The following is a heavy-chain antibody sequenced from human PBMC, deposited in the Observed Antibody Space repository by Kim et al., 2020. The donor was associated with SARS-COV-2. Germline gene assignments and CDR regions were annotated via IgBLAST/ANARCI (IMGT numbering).Heavy chain of an antibody. CDR3: ARHQLHHIHYSAMDV. V-gene: IGHV3-11*03. Sequence: GGSLRLSCAASGFTFSDYYMSWIRQAPGKGLEWVSYISGSGSYTNYADSVEGRFTISRDNAKNSLYLQMNSLRAEDTAVYYCARHQLHHIHYSAMDVWGQGTTVTVSS. CDR1: GFTFSDYY. D-gene: IGHD2-2*01. CDR2: ISGSGSYT. J-gene: IGHJ6*02.